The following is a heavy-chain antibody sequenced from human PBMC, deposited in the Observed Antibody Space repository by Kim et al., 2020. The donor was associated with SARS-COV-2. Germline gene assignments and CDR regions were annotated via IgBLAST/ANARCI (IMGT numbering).Heavy chain of an antibody. CDR2: IWYDGSNK. V-gene: IGHV3-33*01. Sequence: GGSLRLSCAASGFTFSSYGMHWVRQAPGKGLEWVAVIWYDGSNKYYADSVKGRFTISRDNSKNTLYLQMNSLRAEDTAVYYCAREPGWDYDFWSGYYTPGGYYGMDVWGQGTTVTVSS. D-gene: IGHD3-3*01. J-gene: IGHJ6*02. CDR1: GFTFSSYG. CDR3: AREPGWDYDFWSGYYTPGGYYGMDV.